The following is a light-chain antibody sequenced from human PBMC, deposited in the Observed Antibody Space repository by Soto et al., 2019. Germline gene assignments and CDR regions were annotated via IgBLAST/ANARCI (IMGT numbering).Light chain of an antibody. CDR2: QDS. Sequence: SYELTQPPSVSVSPGQTASITCSGDNLGDKYACWYQQKPGQSPVLVIYQDSKRPSGIPERFSGSNSGNTATLTISGTEAMDEADYYCQAWEVFGGGTKLTVL. CDR1: NLGDKY. J-gene: IGLJ2*01. V-gene: IGLV3-1*01. CDR3: QAWEV.